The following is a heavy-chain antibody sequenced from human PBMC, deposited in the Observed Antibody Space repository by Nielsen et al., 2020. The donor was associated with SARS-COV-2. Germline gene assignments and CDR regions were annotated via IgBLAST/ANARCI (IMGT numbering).Heavy chain of an antibody. D-gene: IGHD5-18*01. CDR2: IKQDGSEK. CDR3: ARDLGRGYSQIDY. J-gene: IGHJ4*02. CDR1: GFTFSSYW. V-gene: IGHV3-7*03. Sequence: GESLKISCAASGFTFSSYWMSWVRQAPGKGLEWVANIKQDGSEKYYVDSVKGRFTISRDNAKNSLYLQMNSLRAEDTAVYYCARDLGRGYSQIDYWGQGTLVTVSS.